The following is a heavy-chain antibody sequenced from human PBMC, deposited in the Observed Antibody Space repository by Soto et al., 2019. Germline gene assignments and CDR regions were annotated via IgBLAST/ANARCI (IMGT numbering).Heavy chain of an antibody. CDR1: GAPIRSHY. V-gene: IGHV4-59*08. D-gene: IGHD5-12*01. Sequence: QVQLQESGPGLVKPSESLSLTCSVSGAPIRSHYWIWIRQPPGKGLEWIGYIYYSGRATYNPSLKSRVTISVDTSKNQFSLNLTSVTAADTAIYYCARQGWLPGWFDPWGQGTLVTVSS. CDR2: IYYSGRA. J-gene: IGHJ5*02. CDR3: ARQGWLPGWFDP.